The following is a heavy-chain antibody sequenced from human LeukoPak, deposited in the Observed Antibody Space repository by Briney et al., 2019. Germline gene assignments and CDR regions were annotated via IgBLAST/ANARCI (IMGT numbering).Heavy chain of an antibody. CDR1: GGTFSSYA. CDR2: IIPIFGTA. CDR3: ARSRYFDWLRDFDI. D-gene: IGHD3-9*01. J-gene: IGHJ3*02. V-gene: IGHV1-69*13. Sequence: SVKVSCKASGGTFSSYAISWVRQAPGQGLEWMGGIIPIFGTANYAQKFQGRVTITADESTSTAYMELSSLRSEDTAVYYCARSRYFDWLRDFDIWGQGTMVTVPS.